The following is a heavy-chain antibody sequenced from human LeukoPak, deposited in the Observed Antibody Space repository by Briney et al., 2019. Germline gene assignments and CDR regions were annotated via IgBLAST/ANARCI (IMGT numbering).Heavy chain of an antibody. CDR1: GFTFSSYA. V-gene: IGHV3-23*01. CDR3: AKHVSTYYYGSGSLFDY. Sequence: GGSLRLSCAASGFTFSSYAMSWVRQAPGKGLEWVSAISGSGGSTYYADSGKGRFTISRANSKNTMYLQMNSLRAEDTAVYYCAKHVSTYYYGSGSLFDYWGQGTLVTVSS. J-gene: IGHJ4*02. CDR2: ISGSGGST. D-gene: IGHD3-10*01.